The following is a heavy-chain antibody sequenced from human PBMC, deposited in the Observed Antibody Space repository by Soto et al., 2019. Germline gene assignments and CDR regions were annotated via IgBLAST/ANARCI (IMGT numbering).Heavy chain of an antibody. D-gene: IGHD2-15*01. J-gene: IGHJ6*02. V-gene: IGHV1-69*12. Sequence: QVQLVQSGAEVKKPGSSVKVSCKASGGTFSSYAISWVRQAPGQGLEWMGGIIPIFGTANYAQKFQGRVKITADESTSTAYMELSSLRSEDTAVYYCARGPSRYCSGGSCYLDYYYGMDVWGQGTTVTVSS. CDR3: ARGPSRYCSGGSCYLDYYYGMDV. CDR2: IIPIFGTA. CDR1: GGTFSSYA.